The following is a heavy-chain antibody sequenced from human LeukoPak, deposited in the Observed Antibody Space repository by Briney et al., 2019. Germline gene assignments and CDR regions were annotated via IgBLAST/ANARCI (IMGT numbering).Heavy chain of an antibody. CDR2: IYYSGST. CDR3: AREGYDYVWGSFDY. Sequence: SETLSLTCTVSGGSISSSYWSWIRQPPGKGLEWIGYIYYSGSTNYNPSLKSRVTISVDTSKNQFSLKLSSVTAADTAVYYCAREGYDYVWGSFDYWGQGTLVTVSS. V-gene: IGHV4-59*12. CDR1: GGSISSSY. D-gene: IGHD3-16*01. J-gene: IGHJ4*02.